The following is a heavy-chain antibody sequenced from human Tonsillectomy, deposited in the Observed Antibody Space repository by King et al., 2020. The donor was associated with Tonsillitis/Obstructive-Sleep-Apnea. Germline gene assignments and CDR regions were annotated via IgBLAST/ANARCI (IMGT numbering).Heavy chain of an antibody. Sequence: VQLQESGPGLVKPSQTLFLTCTVSGGSISSGGYYWSWIRQHPGKSLEWIGYICYSGSTYYNPSLKSRVTISVDTSKNQFSLKLSSVTAADTAVYYCARNTYYYDSSGYFIPRYFDYWGQGTLVTVSS. V-gene: IGHV4-31*03. CDR3: ARNTYYYDSSGYFIPRYFDY. CDR2: ICYSGST. CDR1: GGSISSGGYY. D-gene: IGHD3-22*01. J-gene: IGHJ4*02.